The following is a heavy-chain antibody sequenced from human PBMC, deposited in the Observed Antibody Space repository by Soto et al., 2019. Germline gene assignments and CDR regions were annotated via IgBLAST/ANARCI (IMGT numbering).Heavy chain of an antibody. CDR2: IYFRGNT. V-gene: IGHV4-39*01. D-gene: IGHD3-9*01. CDR1: GDSINSDKYY. CDR3: ARLEGLATISYYFDF. J-gene: IGHJ4*02. Sequence: SETLSLTCSVSGDSINSDKYYWGWIRQPPGKGLEWIGSIYFRGNTYYNPSLQTRVTISLDKSKSQFSLELNSVTAADSAVYFCARLEGLATISYYFDFWGQGALVTVSS.